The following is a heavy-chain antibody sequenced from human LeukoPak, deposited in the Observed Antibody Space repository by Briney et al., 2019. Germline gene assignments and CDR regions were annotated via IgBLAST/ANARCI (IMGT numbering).Heavy chain of an antibody. V-gene: IGHV4-31*03. CDR2: IYYSGST. Sequence: PSETLSLTCTVSGGSISSGGYYWSWIRQHPGKGLEWIGYIYYSGSTYYNPSLKSRVTISVDTSKNQFSLKLSSVTAADTAVYYCARHVSQWGEFDYWGQGTLVTVSS. D-gene: IGHD1-26*01. CDR1: GGSISSGGYY. CDR3: ARHVSQWGEFDY. J-gene: IGHJ4*02.